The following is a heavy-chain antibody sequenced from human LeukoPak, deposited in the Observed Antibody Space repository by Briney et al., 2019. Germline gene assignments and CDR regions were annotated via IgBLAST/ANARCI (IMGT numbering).Heavy chain of an antibody. V-gene: IGHV3-23*03. Sequence: GGSLRLSCAASGFGFGAYAMIWVRQAPGKGLEWVSLIHNDAAPTHYADSVRGRFTVSRDNSQNTLYLEINSLRAADTALYYRAKGKGGTPSNYCFDSWGQGTPVSVSS. J-gene: IGHJ4*02. CDR2: IHNDAAPT. CDR3: AKGKGGTPSNYCFDS. CDR1: GFGFGAYA. D-gene: IGHD1-26*01.